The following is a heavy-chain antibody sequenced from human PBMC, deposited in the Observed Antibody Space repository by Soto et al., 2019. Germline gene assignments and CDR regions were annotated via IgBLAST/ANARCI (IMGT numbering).Heavy chain of an antibody. V-gene: IGHV3-23*01. Sequence: EVQLLESGGGVVQPGGSLRLSCVVSGFTFGSYAMSWFRQAPEKGPEWVAILGGNGFPTYYVDSVKGRLTISGDKSESTLLLQMNSLTADDTGVYYCAKVLRPSLNFFYYMDVWGSGTSVTVSS. CDR2: LGGNGFPT. CDR1: GFTFGSYA. D-gene: IGHD2-2*01. J-gene: IGHJ6*03. CDR3: AKVLRPSLNFFYYMDV.